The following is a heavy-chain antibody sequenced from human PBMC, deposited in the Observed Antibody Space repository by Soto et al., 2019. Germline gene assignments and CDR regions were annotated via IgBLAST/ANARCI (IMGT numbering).Heavy chain of an antibody. Sequence: XDSLKVSWKSSGYRLLTYYLIVWVRQMPGKGLEWMGVIYPGDSDTIYSPSFQGQVTISVDKSISTAYLQWSSLKASDTAIYYCARGKFGGNSRVAFDPWGQGTLVTVSS. CDR1: GYRLLTYYL. J-gene: IGHJ5*02. CDR2: IYPGDSDT. V-gene: IGHV5-51*01. D-gene: IGHD2-21*01. CDR3: ARGKFGGNSRVAFDP.